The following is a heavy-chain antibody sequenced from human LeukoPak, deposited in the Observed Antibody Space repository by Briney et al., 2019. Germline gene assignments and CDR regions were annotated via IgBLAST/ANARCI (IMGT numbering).Heavy chain of an antibody. D-gene: IGHD3-3*01. CDR3: AKGSIFGVPNNWFDP. Sequence: GGSLRLSCAASGSTFSNYAMSWVRQAPGKGLEWVSGISGRGGGTNYADSVKGRFTVSRDNSMNTLYLQMNSLRAEDTAVYYCAKGSIFGVPNNWFDPWGQGTLVTVSS. CDR1: GSTFSNYA. J-gene: IGHJ5*02. V-gene: IGHV3-23*01. CDR2: ISGRGGGT.